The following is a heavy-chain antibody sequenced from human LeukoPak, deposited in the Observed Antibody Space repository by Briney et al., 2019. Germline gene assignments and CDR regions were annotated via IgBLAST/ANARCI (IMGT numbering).Heavy chain of an antibody. Sequence: GGSLRLSCAASGFTFSTYWMHWVRQAPGKELVWVSRINGDGSTTDYADSVKGRFTISRDNAKNTLYLQMNSLRAEDTAVYYCANGYYYGSGSFDAFDIWGQGTMVTVSS. D-gene: IGHD3-10*01. CDR3: ANGYYYGSGSFDAFDI. V-gene: IGHV3-74*01. J-gene: IGHJ3*02. CDR2: INGDGSTT. CDR1: GFTFSTYW.